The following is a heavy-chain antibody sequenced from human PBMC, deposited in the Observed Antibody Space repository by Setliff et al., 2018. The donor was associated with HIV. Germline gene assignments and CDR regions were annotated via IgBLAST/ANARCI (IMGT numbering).Heavy chain of an antibody. D-gene: IGHD2-15*01. Sequence: PGGSLRLSCAASGFTFHDYGMSWVRQAPGKGLERVFGINWNGGSIGYADSVKGRFAISRDNGKNSLYLQMNSLRVEDTALYYCARGFCSGGSCYYFPPLDCWGQGTLVTVSS. J-gene: IGHJ4*02. CDR2: INWNGGSI. CDR1: GFTFHDYG. CDR3: ARGFCSGGSCYYFPPLDC. V-gene: IGHV3-20*04.